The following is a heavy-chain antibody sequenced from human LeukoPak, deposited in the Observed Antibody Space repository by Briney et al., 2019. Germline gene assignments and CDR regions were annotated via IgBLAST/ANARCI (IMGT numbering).Heavy chain of an antibody. Sequence: GASVKVSCKAAGYTFTSYGISWVRQAPGQGLEWMGWISTYNGNTNYAQKLQGRVTMTTDTPTSTAYMELRSLRSDDTAVYYCARVQGPRQYYFDYWGQGTLVAVSS. D-gene: IGHD4-11*01. CDR3: ARVQGPRQYYFDY. CDR1: GYTFTSYG. J-gene: IGHJ4*02. CDR2: ISTYNGNT. V-gene: IGHV1-18*01.